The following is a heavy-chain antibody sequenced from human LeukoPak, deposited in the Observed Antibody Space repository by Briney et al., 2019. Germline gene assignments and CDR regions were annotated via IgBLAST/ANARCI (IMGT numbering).Heavy chain of an antibody. CDR3: ARGGTNYYDSSGYYPPTHWFDP. J-gene: IGHJ5*02. V-gene: IGHV1-69*05. Sequence: SVKVSCKASVGTFSSYAISWVRQAPGQGLEGMGGIIPIFGTANYAQKFQGRVTITTDESTSTAYMELRSLRSEDTAVYYCARGGTNYYDSSGYYPPTHWFDPWGQGTLVTVSS. CDR1: VGTFSSYA. D-gene: IGHD3-22*01. CDR2: IIPIFGTA.